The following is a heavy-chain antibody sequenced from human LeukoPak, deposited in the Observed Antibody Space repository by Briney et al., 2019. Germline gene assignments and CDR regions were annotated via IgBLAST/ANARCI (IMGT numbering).Heavy chain of an antibody. D-gene: IGHD1/OR15-1a*01. V-gene: IGHV4-39*01. J-gene: IGHJ4*02. Sequence: SETLSLTCTVSGGSLSSSSYYCGWIRQPPGKGLEWIVSIYYSGSTYYNPSLKSRVTISVDTSKNQFSLKLSSVTAADTAVYYCAKIGNNFDYWGQGTLVTVSS. CDR3: AKIGNNFDY. CDR2: IYYSGST. CDR1: GGSLSSSSYY.